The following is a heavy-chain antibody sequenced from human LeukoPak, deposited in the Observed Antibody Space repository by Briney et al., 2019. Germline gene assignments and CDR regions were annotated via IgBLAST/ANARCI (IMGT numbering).Heavy chain of an antibody. J-gene: IGHJ4*02. CDR3: AREEDGGIPSADYYDSSGFDY. D-gene: IGHD3-22*01. CDR1: GGSISSSNW. CDR2: IYHSGST. Sequence: SGTLSLTCAVSGGSISSSNWWSWVRQPPGKGLEWIGEIYHSGSTNYNPSLKSRVTISLDTSKNEFSLKLSSVTAADTAVYYCAREEDGGIPSADYYDSSGFDYWGQGTLVTVSS. V-gene: IGHV4-4*02.